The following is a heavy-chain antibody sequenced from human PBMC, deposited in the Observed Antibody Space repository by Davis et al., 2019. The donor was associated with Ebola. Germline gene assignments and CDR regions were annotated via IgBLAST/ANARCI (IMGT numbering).Heavy chain of an antibody. D-gene: IGHD1-1*01. CDR2: IYPGDSDT. J-gene: IGHJ3*02. Sequence: GESLKISCKGSGYSFTSYWIGWVRQMPGKGLEWMGIIYPGDSDTRYSPSFQGHVTISADKSISTAYLQWRSLKASDTATYFCARWLNWSGTTKYDAFDIWGQGTLVTVSS. CDR1: GYSFTSYW. CDR3: ARWLNWSGTTKYDAFDI. V-gene: IGHV5-51*01.